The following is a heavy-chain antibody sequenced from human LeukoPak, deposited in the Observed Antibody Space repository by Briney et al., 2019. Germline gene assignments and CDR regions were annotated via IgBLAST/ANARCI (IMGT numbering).Heavy chain of an antibody. CDR1: GYTFTSYG. CDR2: IIPLFGTT. D-gene: IGHD3-10*01. Sequence: GASVKVSCKASGYTFTSYGISWVRQAPGQGLEWMGGIIPLFGTTNYAQKFQGRVTITSDESTSTVYMELSSLRSEDTAVYYCARGARGGQFYYMDVWGKGTTVTVSS. CDR3: ARGARGGQFYYMDV. V-gene: IGHV1-69*13. J-gene: IGHJ6*03.